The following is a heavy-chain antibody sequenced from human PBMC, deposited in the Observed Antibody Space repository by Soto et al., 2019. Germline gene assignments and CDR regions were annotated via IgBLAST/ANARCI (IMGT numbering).Heavy chain of an antibody. J-gene: IGHJ4*02. D-gene: IGHD2-2*02. Sequence: QVQLQQSGPGLVKPSQTLSLTCLISGDSVSSDSAAWNWIRQSPSRGLEWLGRTYYRSKWFYDYAGAVKSRITTNPDTSENQFSLQLNSVTLEDTAVYYCARLRGYCNSATCYKSFDNWGQGTLVTVSS. CDR3: ARLRGYCNSATCYKSFDN. CDR2: TYYRSKWFY. V-gene: IGHV6-1*01. CDR1: GDSVSSDSAA.